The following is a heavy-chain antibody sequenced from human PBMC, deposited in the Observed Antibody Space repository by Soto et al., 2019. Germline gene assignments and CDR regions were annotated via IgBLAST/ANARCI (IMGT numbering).Heavy chain of an antibody. CDR2: MNPNSGNT. CDR1: GYTFTSYD. CDR3: AGGIKYGDYSRWFDP. V-gene: IGHV1-8*01. J-gene: IGHJ5*02. Sequence: QVQLVQSGAEVKKPGASVKVSCKASGYTFTSYDINWVRQATGQGFEYLGWMNPNSGNTGYVKKFRGRVTMTRDTSMSTANMELSSLRSEDTAVYYCAGGIKYGDYSRWFDPWGPGTLVTVSS. D-gene: IGHD4-17*01.